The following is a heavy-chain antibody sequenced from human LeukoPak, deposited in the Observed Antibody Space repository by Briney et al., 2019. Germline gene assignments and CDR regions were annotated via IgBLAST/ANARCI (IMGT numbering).Heavy chain of an antibody. D-gene: IGHD2-2*02. CDR2: IKSKTDGGTT. CDR3: TTDWDIVVVPAAILGDYFDY. J-gene: IGHJ4*02. Sequence: GGSLRLSCAASGFTFSGYSMNWVRQAPGKGLEWVGRIKSKTDGGTTDYAAPVKGRFTISRDDSKNTLYLQMNSLKTEDTAVYYCTTDWDIVVVPAAILGDYFDYWGQGTLVTVSS. V-gene: IGHV3-15*01. CDR1: GFTFSGYS.